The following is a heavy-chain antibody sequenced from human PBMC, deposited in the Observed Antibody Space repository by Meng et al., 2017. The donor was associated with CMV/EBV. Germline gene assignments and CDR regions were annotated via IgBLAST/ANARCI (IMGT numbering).Heavy chain of an antibody. D-gene: IGHD5/OR15-5a*01. J-gene: IGHJ4*02. V-gene: IGHV3-74*01. CDR2: INSDGSST. Sequence: GESLKISCAASGFTFSSYWMHWVRQAPGKGLVWVSRINSDGSSTSYADSVKGRFTISRDNAKNTLYLQMNSLRAEDTVVYYCARGSRGFDYWGQGTLVTVSS. CDR3: ARGSRGFDY. CDR1: GFTFSSYW.